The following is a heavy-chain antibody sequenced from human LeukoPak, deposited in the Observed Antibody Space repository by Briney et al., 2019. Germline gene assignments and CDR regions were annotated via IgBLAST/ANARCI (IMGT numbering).Heavy chain of an antibody. CDR3: ITDHYNNHGNFDF. D-gene: IGHD4-11*01. Sequence: ASVKVSCKVSGFVLTEVPVHWVRQAPGKGLEWMASLDRETDETIYAQNFQGRVTMTEDTSTDTAYMEVRRLTSEDTALYFCITDHYNNHGNFDFWGQGTLLNVAS. V-gene: IGHV1-24*01. CDR1: GFVLTEVP. CDR2: LDRETDET. J-gene: IGHJ4*02.